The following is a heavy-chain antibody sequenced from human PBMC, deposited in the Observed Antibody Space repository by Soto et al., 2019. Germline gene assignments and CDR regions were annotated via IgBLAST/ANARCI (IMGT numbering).Heavy chain of an antibody. CDR2: INPAGGST. CDR3: ARGYPPREQVGNLPGAH. J-gene: IGHJ4*02. CDR1: GYTFISYY. V-gene: IGHV1-46*03. Sequence: ASVKVSCKASGYTFISYYLHWVRQAPGQGLEWMGIINPAGGSTSYAQKFQGRVAMTRDTSTSTVYMELSSLRFDDTAVYYCARGYPPREQVGNLPGAHRGQRTLVTVSS. D-gene: IGHD1-26*01.